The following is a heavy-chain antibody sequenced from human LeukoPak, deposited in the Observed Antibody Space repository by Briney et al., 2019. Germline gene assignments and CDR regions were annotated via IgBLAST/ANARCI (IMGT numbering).Heavy chain of an antibody. CDR1: GFTFSSYS. CDR3: ARDQGQLVVAGRFGY. J-gene: IGHJ4*02. D-gene: IGHD6-19*01. V-gene: IGHV3-21*01. CDR2: TSSSNSYI. Sequence: PGGSLRLSCAASGFTFSSYSMNWVRQAPGKGLEWVSSTSSSNSYIYNADPVKGRFTISRDKAKNSLYLQMNSLRAEDTAVYYCARDQGQLVVAGRFGYWGQGTLATVSS.